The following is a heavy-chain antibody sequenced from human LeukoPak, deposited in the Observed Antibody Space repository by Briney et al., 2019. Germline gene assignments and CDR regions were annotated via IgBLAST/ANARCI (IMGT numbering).Heavy chain of an antibody. Sequence: SETLSLTCTVSGGSISSYYWSWIRQPPGQGLEWIGYIYYSGSTNYNPSLKSRVTISVDTSKNQFSLKLTSVTAADTAVYYCARDLVLYSGSGFRGVRAFDIWGQGTMVTVSS. CDR3: ARDLVLYSGSGFRGVRAFDI. J-gene: IGHJ3*02. D-gene: IGHD3-10*01. CDR2: IYYSGST. V-gene: IGHV4-59*01. CDR1: GGSISSYY.